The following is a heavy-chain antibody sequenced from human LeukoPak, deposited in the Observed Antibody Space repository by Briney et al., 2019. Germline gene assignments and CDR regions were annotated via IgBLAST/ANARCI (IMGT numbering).Heavy chain of an antibody. V-gene: IGHV3-48*01. J-gene: IGHJ4*02. Sequence: GGSLRLSCAASGFTFISYRMNWDRQAPGKGLEWVSYISSSSSTIYYADSVKGRFTISRDNDKNSLYLQMNSLRAEDTAVYYCAREVYYGSGRRFDLWGQGTLVTVSS. CDR2: ISSSSSTI. CDR1: GFTFISYR. CDR3: AREVYYGSGRRFDL. D-gene: IGHD3-10*01.